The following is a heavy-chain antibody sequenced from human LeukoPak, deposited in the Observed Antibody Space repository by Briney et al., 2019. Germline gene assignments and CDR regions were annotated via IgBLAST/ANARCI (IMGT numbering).Heavy chain of an antibody. V-gene: IGHV1-18*01. Sequence: ASVKVSCKASGYTFTSYAMNWVRQAPGQGLEWMGWISAYNGNTNYAQKLQGRVTMTTDTSTSTAYMELRSLRSDDTAVYYCARGSRDCSSTSCYKRGYYYYMDVWGKGTTVTVSS. D-gene: IGHD2-2*01. CDR3: ARGSRDCSSTSCYKRGYYYYMDV. CDR2: ISAYNGNT. CDR1: GYTFTSYA. J-gene: IGHJ6*03.